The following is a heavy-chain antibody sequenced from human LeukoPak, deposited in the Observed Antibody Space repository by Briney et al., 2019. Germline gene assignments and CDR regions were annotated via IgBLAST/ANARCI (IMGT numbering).Heavy chain of an antibody. J-gene: IGHJ4*02. D-gene: IGHD6-19*01. CDR1: GYTFTGYY. Sequence: ASVKVSCKASGYTFTGYYMHWVRQAPGQGLEWMGWINPNSGGTNYVQKFQGRATMTRDTSISTAYMELSRLRSDDTAVYYCARESHSSGWYFGYWGQGTLVTVSS. CDR3: ARESHSSGWYFGY. CDR2: INPNSGGT. V-gene: IGHV1-2*02.